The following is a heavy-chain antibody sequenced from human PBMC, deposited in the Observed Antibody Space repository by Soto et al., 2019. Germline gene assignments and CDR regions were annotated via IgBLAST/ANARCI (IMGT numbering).Heavy chain of an antibody. CDR3: AKDMITGTRGPAFDI. V-gene: IGHV1-69*13. CDR1: GGTFSSYA. J-gene: IGHJ3*02. CDR2: IIPIFGTA. D-gene: IGHD1-7*01. Sequence: ASVKVSCKASGGTFSSYAISWVRQAPGQGLEWMGGIIPIFGTANYAQKFQGRVTITADESTSTAYMELSSLRSEDTAVYYCAKDMITGTRGPAFDIWGQGTMVTVSS.